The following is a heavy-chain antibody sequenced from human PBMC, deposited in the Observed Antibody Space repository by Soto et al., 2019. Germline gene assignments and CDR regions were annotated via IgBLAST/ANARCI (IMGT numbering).Heavy chain of an antibody. CDR3: AKDPQQYDSSGYPDY. CDR2: ISYDGRNK. V-gene: IGHV3-30*18. CDR1: GFTSSSYG. Sequence: PGGYLKLSCAASGFTSSSYGMRWSRHAPANGLEWVAVISYDGRNKFYVGSGQGRFTISRDNSDNTLYLQMNSLRAEDTAVYYCAKDPQQYDSSGYPDYWGQGTLVTVSS. D-gene: IGHD3-22*01. J-gene: IGHJ4*02.